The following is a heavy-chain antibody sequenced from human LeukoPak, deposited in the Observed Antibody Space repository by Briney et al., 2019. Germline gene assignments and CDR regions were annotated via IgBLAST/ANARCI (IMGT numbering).Heavy chain of an antibody. V-gene: IGHV4-39*01. J-gene: IGHJ3*02. Sequence: SETLSLTCTVSGGSISSGDYYWSWIRQPPGKGLEWIGSIYYSGSTYYNPSLKSRVTISVDTSKNQFSLKLSSVTAADTAVYYCARPSTGLVRKYDAFDIWGQGTMVTVSS. CDR2: IYYSGST. D-gene: IGHD6-19*01. CDR3: ARPSTGLVRKYDAFDI. CDR1: GGSISSGDYY.